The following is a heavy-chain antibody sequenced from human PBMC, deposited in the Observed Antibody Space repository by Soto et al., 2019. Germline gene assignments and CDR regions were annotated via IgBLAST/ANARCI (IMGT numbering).Heavy chain of an antibody. CDR1: GFSLNTYGVG. CDR2: IYWDDDK. CDR3: RRPLGSWGAYYFDY. J-gene: IGHJ4*02. Sequence: QITLKESGPTLVNPTQTLTLTCTVSGFSLNTYGVGVGWIRQPPGKALEWLALIYWDDDKRYSPSLESRLTTTKNTSKNQLALTLTNMAPPNPARYYVRRPLGSWGAYYFDYWGQGTLVTVSS. D-gene: IGHD3-16*01. V-gene: IGHV2-5*02.